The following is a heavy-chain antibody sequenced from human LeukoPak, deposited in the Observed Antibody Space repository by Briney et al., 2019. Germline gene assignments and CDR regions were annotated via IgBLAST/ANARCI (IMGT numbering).Heavy chain of an antibody. Sequence: GGSLRLSCAASGFTFSSYWMSWVRQAPGKGLEWVANIKQDGSEKYYVDSVKGRFTISRDNAKNSLYLQMNSLRAEDTAVYYCAREAVADPYYFDYWGQGTLVTVSS. CDR2: IKQDGSEK. V-gene: IGHV3-7*01. D-gene: IGHD6-19*01. CDR1: GFTFSSYW. J-gene: IGHJ4*02. CDR3: AREAVADPYYFDY.